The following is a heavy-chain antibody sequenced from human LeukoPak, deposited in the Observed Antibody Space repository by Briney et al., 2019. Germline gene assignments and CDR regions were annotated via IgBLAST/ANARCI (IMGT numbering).Heavy chain of an antibody. Sequence: GGSLRLSCATSGFTFSSYSMNWVRQAPGKGLEWVSYISRSGDNIEYADSMKGRFSISRDNAKNSLYLQMNSLRVEDTAVYYCVKQDGTDWGQGTLVTVSS. CDR2: ISRSGDNI. CDR1: GFTFSSYS. V-gene: IGHV3-48*04. CDR3: VKQDGTD. D-gene: IGHD5-24*01. J-gene: IGHJ4*02.